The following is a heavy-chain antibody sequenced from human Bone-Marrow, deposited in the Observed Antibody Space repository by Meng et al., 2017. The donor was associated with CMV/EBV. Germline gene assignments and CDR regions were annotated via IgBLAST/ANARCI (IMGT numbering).Heavy chain of an antibody. CDR1: GFTFSSYS. J-gene: IGHJ4*02. CDR2: ISSSGSYI. D-gene: IGHD2-2*01. CDR3: AKDRYCSSTSCYRVKDY. V-gene: IGHV3-21*01. Sequence: GGSLRLSCAASGFTFSSYSMNWVRQAPGKGMEWVSSISSSGSYIYYADSVKGRFTIPRDNAKNSLYLQMNSLRAEDTAVYYCAKDRYCSSTSCYRVKDYWGQGTLVTVSS.